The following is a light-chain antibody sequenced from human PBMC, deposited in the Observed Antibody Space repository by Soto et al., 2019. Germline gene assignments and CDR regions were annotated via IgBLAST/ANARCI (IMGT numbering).Light chain of an antibody. Sequence: IVMTQTPLSLSVTPGQPASISCKSSHSLLQSDGNTYLYWYLQKPGQPPQLLIYAVSNRFSGVPDRFSGSGSGTDFTLKISRVEPEDFAVYFCQQYAGPPTTFGQGARLEIK. CDR3: QQYAGPPTT. CDR2: AVS. J-gene: IGKJ5*01. CDR1: HSLLQSDGNTY. V-gene: IGKV2D-29*01.